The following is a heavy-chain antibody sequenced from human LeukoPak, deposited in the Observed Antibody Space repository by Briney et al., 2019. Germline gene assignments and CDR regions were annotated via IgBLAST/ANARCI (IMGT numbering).Heavy chain of an antibody. CDR1: GFTFSSYA. Sequence: GGSLRLSCAASGFTFSSYAMSWVRQAPGKGLEWVSAISGSGGSTYYADSVKGRFTISRDNSKNTLYLQMNSLRAEDTAVYCCAKIDYGGYVGTRDFDYWGQGTLVTVSS. J-gene: IGHJ4*02. V-gene: IGHV3-23*01. CDR3: AKIDYGGYVGTRDFDY. D-gene: IGHD4-17*01. CDR2: ISGSGGST.